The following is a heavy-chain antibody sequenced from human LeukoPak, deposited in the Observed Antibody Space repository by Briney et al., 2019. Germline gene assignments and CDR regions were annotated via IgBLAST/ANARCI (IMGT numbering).Heavy chain of an antibody. Sequence: SVKVSCKASGGTFSSYAISWVRQAPGQGLEWMGGIIPIFGTANYAQKFQGRVTITTDESTSTAYMELSSLRSEDTAVYYCAICSSTSCYRGVFDYWGQGTLVTVSS. V-gene: IGHV1-69*05. CDR3: AICSSTSCYRGVFDY. CDR1: GGTFSSYA. D-gene: IGHD2-2*01. CDR2: IIPIFGTA. J-gene: IGHJ4*02.